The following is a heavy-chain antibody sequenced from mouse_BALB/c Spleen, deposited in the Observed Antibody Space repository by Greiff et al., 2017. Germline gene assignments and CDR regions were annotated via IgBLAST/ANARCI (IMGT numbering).Heavy chain of an antibody. Sequence: EVQLQQSGPELVKPGASVKISCKASGYTFTDYNMHWVKQSHGKSLEWIGYIYPYNGGTGYNQKFKSKATLTVDNSSSTAYMGLRSLASEDSAVYYCAKNDGSTWFAYWGQGTLVTVSA. CDR3: AKNDGSTWFAY. CDR1: GYTFTDYN. V-gene: IGHV1S29*02. J-gene: IGHJ3*01. CDR2: IYPYNGGT. D-gene: IGHD1-1*01.